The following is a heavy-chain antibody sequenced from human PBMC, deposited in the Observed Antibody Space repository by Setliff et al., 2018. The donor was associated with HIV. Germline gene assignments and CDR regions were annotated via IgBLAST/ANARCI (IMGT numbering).Heavy chain of an antibody. CDR1: GYSFTSYW. CDR2: IDPSDSYT. V-gene: IGHV5-10-1*01. Sequence: PGESLKISCKGSGYSFTSYWINWVRQMPGKGLEWMGRIDPSDSYTNYNPSLQGHVTISADKSISTAYLQWSSLKASDTAMYYCASHDYYDSSVYYYRFDYWGQGTLVTVS. J-gene: IGHJ4*02. CDR3: ASHDYYDSSVYYYRFDY. D-gene: IGHD3-22*01.